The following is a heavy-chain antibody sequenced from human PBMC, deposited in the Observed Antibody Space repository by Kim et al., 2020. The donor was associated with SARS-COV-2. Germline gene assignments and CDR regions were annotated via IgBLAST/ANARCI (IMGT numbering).Heavy chain of an antibody. CDR1: GFTFSSYA. V-gene: IGHV3-30*04. CDR3: ARGLPLDY. Sequence: GGSLRLSCAASGFTFSSYAMHWVRQAPGKGMEWVAVISYDGSNKYYADSVKGRFTISRDNSKNTLYLQMNSLRAEDTDVYYCARGLPLDYWGQGTLVTVSS. CDR2: ISYDGSNK. D-gene: IGHD4-17*01. J-gene: IGHJ4*02.